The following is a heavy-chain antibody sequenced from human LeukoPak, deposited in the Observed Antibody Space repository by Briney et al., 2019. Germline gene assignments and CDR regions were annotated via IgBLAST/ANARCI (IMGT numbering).Heavy chain of an antibody. CDR1: GGSISSSSYY. CDR3: ARGTYYYDSSGYYYH. Sequence: SETLSLTCTVSGGSISSSSYYWGWIRQPPGKGLEWIGSIYYSGSTYYNPSLKSRVTISVDTSKNQFSLKLSSVTAADTAVYYCARGTYYYDSSGYYYHWGQGTLVTVSS. CDR2: IYYSGST. V-gene: IGHV4-39*07. D-gene: IGHD3-22*01. J-gene: IGHJ5*02.